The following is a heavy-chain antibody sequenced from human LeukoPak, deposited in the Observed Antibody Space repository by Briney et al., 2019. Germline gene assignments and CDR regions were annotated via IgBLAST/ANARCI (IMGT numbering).Heavy chain of an antibody. J-gene: IGHJ3*02. D-gene: IGHD3-22*01. CDR1: RFIFSNYG. CDR2: VSYDGSNK. Sequence: GGSLRLSCAASRFIFSNYGMHWVRQAPGKGLEWVAVVSYDGSNKYYADSVKGRFTISRDNSKSTLHLQMNNLRAEDTAVYYCAKSPHKDYYDNSAYYASDAFDIWGQGTMVTVSS. CDR3: AKSPHKDYYDNSAYYASDAFDI. V-gene: IGHV3-30*18.